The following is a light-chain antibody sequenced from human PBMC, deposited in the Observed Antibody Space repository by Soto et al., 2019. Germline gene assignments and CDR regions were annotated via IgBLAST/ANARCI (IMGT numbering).Light chain of an antibody. CDR2: QGG. CDR1: NSDVGSYKL. J-gene: IGLJ1*01. CDR3: SSSAGSSTLFV. V-gene: IGLV2-23*01. Sequence: QSVLTQPASGSGSPGQSISLSCTGTNSDVGSYKLVSWYQQQPGKVPKLIIYQGGQRPSGVSSRFSGSKSGNTASLTISGLQAEDEAEYFCSSSAGSSTLFVFGTGTKVTVL.